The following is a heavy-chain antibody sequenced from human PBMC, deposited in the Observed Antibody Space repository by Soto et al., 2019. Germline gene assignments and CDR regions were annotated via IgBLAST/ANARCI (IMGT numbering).Heavy chain of an antibody. J-gene: IGHJ4*02. V-gene: IGHV5-51*03. Sequence: EVQLVQSGAEVKKPGESLKISCKGSGYSFTSYWIGWVRQMPGKGLEWMGIIYPGDSDTRYSPSFQGQVTISADKSISSAYLQWSSLKASYTAMYYCARLAYCGGDCYSYYFDYWGQGTLVTVSS. CDR2: IYPGDSDT. D-gene: IGHD2-21*02. CDR3: ARLAYCGGDCYSYYFDY. CDR1: GYSFTSYW.